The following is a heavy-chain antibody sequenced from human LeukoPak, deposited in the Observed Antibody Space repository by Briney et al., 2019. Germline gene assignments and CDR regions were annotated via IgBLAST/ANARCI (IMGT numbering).Heavy chain of an antibody. J-gene: IGHJ5*02. CDR2: IKQDGSEK. Sequence: GGSLRLSCAASGFIFSGYWMSWVRQAPGKGLEWVANIKQDGSEKYYVDSVKGRFTISRDNAKNSLYLQMNSLRAEDTAVYYCARDLDYGSGTYYPWGQGTLVTVSS. V-gene: IGHV3-7*05. D-gene: IGHD3-10*01. CDR3: ARDLDYGSGTYYP. CDR1: GFIFSGYW.